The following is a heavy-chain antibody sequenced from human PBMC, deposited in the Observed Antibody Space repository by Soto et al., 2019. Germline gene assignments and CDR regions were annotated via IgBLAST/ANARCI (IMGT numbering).Heavy chain of an antibody. CDR2: IYYSGST. D-gene: IGHD3-16*01. Sequence: QVQLQESGPGLVKPSQTLSLTCTVSGGSITSVGYYWSCIRQHPGKGLEWIGYIYYSGSTYYNPSLKSRVTLSVDTSKNHFSLKLSSVTAADTALYYCARDRDGLMTWGQGTLVTVSS. CDR3: ARDRDGLMT. CDR1: GGSITSVGYY. J-gene: IGHJ5*02. V-gene: IGHV4-31*03.